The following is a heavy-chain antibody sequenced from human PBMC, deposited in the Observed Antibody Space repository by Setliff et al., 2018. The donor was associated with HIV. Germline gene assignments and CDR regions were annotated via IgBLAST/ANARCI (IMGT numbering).Heavy chain of an antibody. CDR2: MYYNGKI. J-gene: IGHJ6*02. CDR3: ARRGESTGSWFSSWYSYDMDV. V-gene: IGHV4-39*01. Sequence: SETLSLTCTVSGVSLSSESYYWGWVRQPPGKALEWVGSMYYNGKIFYNPSLRSRVTIFVDSSKNELSLRLQSVTAADTAAYYCARRGESTGSWFSSWYSYDMDVWGQGTTVTVS. D-gene: IGHD2-15*01. CDR1: GVSLSSESYY.